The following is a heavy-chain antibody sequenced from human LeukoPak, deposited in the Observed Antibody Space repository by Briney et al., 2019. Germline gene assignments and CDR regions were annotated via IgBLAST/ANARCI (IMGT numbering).Heavy chain of an antibody. Sequence: ASVKVSCKASGYTFTSYGISWVRQAPGQGLEWMGWISAYNGNTNYAQKLQGRVTMTTDTSTSTAYMELRSLRSDDTAAYYCARARWGYPKGLIDYWGQGTLVTVSS. CDR3: ARARWGYPKGLIDY. D-gene: IGHD5-18*01. CDR1: GYTFTSYG. V-gene: IGHV1-18*01. J-gene: IGHJ4*02. CDR2: ISAYNGNT.